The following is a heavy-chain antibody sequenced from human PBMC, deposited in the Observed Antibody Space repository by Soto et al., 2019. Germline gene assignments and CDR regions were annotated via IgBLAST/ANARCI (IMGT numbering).Heavy chain of an antibody. V-gene: IGHV1-24*01. D-gene: IGHD2-15*01. CDR2: FDPEDGET. J-gene: IGHJ3*02. Sequence: ASVKVSCKVSGYTLTELSMHWVRQAPGKGLEWMGGFDPEDGETIYAQKFQGRVTMTEDTSTDTAYMELSSLRSEDTAVYYCATSYNIYCSGGSCYGAFDIWGQGTMVTVSS. CDR1: GYTLTELS. CDR3: ATSYNIYCSGGSCYGAFDI.